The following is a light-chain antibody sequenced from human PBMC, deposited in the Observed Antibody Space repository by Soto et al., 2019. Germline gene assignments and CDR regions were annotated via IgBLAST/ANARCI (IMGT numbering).Light chain of an antibody. Sequence: EIVFTQSPGTLSLSPVERATLSCRASQSVISSYLAWYQQKPGQAPRLLIYGASSRATGIPDRFSGSGSGTDFTLTISRLEPEDFAVYYCHQYGISAWTFGQGTKVDIK. J-gene: IGKJ1*01. V-gene: IGKV3-20*01. CDR2: GAS. CDR1: QSVISSY. CDR3: HQYGISAWT.